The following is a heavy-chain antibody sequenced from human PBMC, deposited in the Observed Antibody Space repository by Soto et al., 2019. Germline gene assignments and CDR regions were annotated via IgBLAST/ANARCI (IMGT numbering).Heavy chain of an antibody. D-gene: IGHD3-9*01. CDR3: EGYFDPYYYYGMDV. Sequence: GGSLRLSCAASGFTVSSNYMSWVRQAPGKGLEWVSVIYSGGSTYYADSVKGRFTISRDNSKNTLYLQMNSLRAEDTAVYYCEGYFDPYYYYGMDVWGQGTTVTVSS. CDR2: IYSGGST. CDR1: GFTVSSNY. V-gene: IGHV3-66*01. J-gene: IGHJ6*02.